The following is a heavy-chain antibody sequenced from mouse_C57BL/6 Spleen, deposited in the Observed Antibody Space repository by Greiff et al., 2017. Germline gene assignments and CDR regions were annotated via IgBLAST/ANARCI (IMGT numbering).Heavy chain of an antibody. J-gene: IGHJ4*01. D-gene: IGHD1-1*01. CDR2: INPNNGGT. CDR3: ARSYGSSPGAMDY. CDR1: GYTFTDYN. V-gene: IGHV1-18*01. Sequence: VQLKESGPELVKPGASVKIPCKASGYTFTDYNMDWVKQSHGKSLEWIGDINPNNGGTIYNQKFKGKATLTVDKSSSTAYMELRSLTSEDTAVYYCARSYGSSPGAMDYWGQGTSVTVSS.